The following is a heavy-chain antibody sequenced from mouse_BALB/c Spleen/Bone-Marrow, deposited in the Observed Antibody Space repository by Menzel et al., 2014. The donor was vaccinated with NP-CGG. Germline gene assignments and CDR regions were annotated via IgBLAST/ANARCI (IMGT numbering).Heavy chain of an antibody. V-gene: IGHV5-4*02. J-gene: IGHJ4*01. Sequence: EVKVVESGGGLVKPGGSLKLSCAASGFIFSDYYMYWVRQTPEKRLEWVATISDGGSYTSYPDSVEGRFTVSRDNAKNNLYLQMSSLKSEDTAFYYCARTFRPYALDYWGQGSSVTVSS. CDR1: GFIFSDYY. CDR2: ISDGGSYT. CDR3: ARTFRPYALDY.